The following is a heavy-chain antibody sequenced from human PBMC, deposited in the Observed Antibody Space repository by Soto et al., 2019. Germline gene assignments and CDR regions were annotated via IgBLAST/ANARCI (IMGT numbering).Heavy chain of an antibody. CDR1: GYRFTSYG. CDR3: ARDAAVAGRGCGMDL. Sequence: QAQLVQSGAEVRKPGASVKVSCKASGYRFTSYGISWVRQAPGQGLEWMGWISIFNGNTKSAQKVQDRVTMTTDTSTNTAYMELRSLKSDDTAIYYCARDAAVAGRGCGMDLWGQGTTVSVSS. D-gene: IGHD6-19*01. CDR2: ISIFNGNT. V-gene: IGHV1-18*01. J-gene: IGHJ6*01.